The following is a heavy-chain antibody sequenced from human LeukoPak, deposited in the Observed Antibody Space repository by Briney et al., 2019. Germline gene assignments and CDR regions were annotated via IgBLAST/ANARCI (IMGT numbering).Heavy chain of an antibody. V-gene: IGHV1-8*01. D-gene: IGHD3-22*01. Sequence: ASVRVSCKASGYTFTSYDINWVRQATGQGLEWMGWMNPNSGNTASAQKFQGRVTMTRNTSISTAYMELSSLRSEDTAVYYCARGPANYYYDSSGAFDIWGQGTMVTVSS. J-gene: IGHJ3*02. CDR2: MNPNSGNT. CDR1: GYTFTSYD. CDR3: ARGPANYYYDSSGAFDI.